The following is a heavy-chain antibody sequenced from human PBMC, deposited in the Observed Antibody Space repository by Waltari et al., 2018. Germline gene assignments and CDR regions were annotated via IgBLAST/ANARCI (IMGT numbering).Heavy chain of an antibody. CDR3: ARDDSYGQFMRFDF. Sequence: EVQLVESGGGLIQPGGSLRLSCEASGLTVSRNYMSWVRQAPGKGLEWLSAIYSGGNTFYADPVKGRFNISIDNSKNTLYLQMNSLRVDDTAVYYCARDDSYGQFMRFDFWGQGTVVTVSS. D-gene: IGHD5-18*01. CDR1: GLTVSRNY. V-gene: IGHV3-53*01. CDR2: IYSGGNT. J-gene: IGHJ4*02.